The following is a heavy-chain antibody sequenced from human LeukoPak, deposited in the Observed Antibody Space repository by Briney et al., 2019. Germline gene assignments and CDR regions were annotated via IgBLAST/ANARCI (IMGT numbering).Heavy chain of an antibody. CDR1: GFTFSSYS. CDR2: ISSSSSYM. V-gene: IGHV3-21*01. Sequence: GGSLRLSCAASGFTFSSYSMNWVRQAPGKGLEWVSSISSSSSYMYYADSVKGRFTISRDNAKNSLYLQMNSLRAEDTAVYYCARSYYLGPFDYWGQGTLVTVSS. CDR3: ARSYYLGPFDY. J-gene: IGHJ4*02. D-gene: IGHD3-10*01.